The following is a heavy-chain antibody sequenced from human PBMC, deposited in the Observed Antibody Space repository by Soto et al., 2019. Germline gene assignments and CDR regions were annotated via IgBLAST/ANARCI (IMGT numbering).Heavy chain of an antibody. D-gene: IGHD3-22*01. V-gene: IGHV3-74*01. Sequence: EVQLVESGGGIVQPGGSLRLSCAASGFTFSSYWMHWVRQAPGKGLVWVSRINSDGSRTSYADSAKGRFTISRDNAKIRVYMQVNSPRAEDTAVYYCARGDGDYYDGNGYLGRHWGQGTLVTVSS. J-gene: IGHJ4*02. CDR3: ARGDGDYYDGNGYLGRH. CDR2: INSDGSRT. CDR1: GFTFSSYW.